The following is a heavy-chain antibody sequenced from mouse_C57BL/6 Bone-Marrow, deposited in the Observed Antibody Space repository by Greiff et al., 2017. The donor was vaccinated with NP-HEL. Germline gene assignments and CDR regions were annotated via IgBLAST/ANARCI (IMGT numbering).Heavy chain of an antibody. CDR1: GYTFTDYY. D-gene: IGHD3-3*01. Sequence: VQLQQSGPELVKPGASVKISCKASGYTFTDYYMNWVKQSHGKSLEWIGDINPNNGGTSYNQKFKGKATLTVDKSSSTAYMELRSLTSEDSAVYYCARDPREGSWFAYWGQGTLVTVSA. CDR3: ARDPREGSWFAY. V-gene: IGHV1-26*01. CDR2: INPNNGGT. J-gene: IGHJ3*01.